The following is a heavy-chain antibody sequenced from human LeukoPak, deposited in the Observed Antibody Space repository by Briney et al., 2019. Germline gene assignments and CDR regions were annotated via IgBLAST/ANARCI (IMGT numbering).Heavy chain of an antibody. CDR3: AKIPHGGDTFEY. D-gene: IGHD4-23*01. V-gene: IGHV3-23*01. CDR1: GFTFSTYA. CDR2: INGGGGST. Sequence: GGSLRLSCAASGFTFSTYAMSWVRQAPGKGLEWVSAINGGGGSTYYTDSLKSQFTISRDNSKDTLYLQMDSLRVEDTAVYYCAKIPHGGDTFEYWGQGTLVTVSS. J-gene: IGHJ4*02.